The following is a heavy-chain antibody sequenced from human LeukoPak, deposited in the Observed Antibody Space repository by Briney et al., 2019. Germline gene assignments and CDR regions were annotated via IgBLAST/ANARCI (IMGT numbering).Heavy chain of an antibody. D-gene: IGHD6-19*01. V-gene: IGHV1-3*01. J-gene: IGHJ4*02. CDR1: KYTLTDHD. Sequence: ASVKVSCKASKYTLTDHDIHWVRQAPGQRLEWMGWINPGNGNTKYSQKFQGRVTITRDTSASIAYMELSSLTSEDTAVYYCANWGGTPVGYFSGPLDFWGQGTLITVSS. CDR2: INPGNGNT. CDR3: ANWGGTPVGYFSGPLDF.